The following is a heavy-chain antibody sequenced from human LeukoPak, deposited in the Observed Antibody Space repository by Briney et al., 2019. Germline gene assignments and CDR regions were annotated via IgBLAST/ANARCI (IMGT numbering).Heavy chain of an antibody. CDR1: GYSISTLAN. CDR3: AAWGYDYGDYERLFDY. V-gene: IGHV4-38-2*01. D-gene: IGHD4-17*01. Sequence: SETLSLTCAVSGYSISTLANWGWIRQSPGKGLEWIGEINHSGSTDYNPSLKSRVTISVDTSKNQFSLKLSSVTAADTAVYYCAAWGYDYGDYERLFDYWGQGTLVTVSS. CDR2: INHSGST. J-gene: IGHJ4*02.